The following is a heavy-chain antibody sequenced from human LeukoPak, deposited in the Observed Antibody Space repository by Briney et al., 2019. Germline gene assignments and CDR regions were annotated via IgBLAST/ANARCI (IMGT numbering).Heavy chain of an antibody. D-gene: IGHD3-10*01. Sequence: ASVKVSCKASGGTFSSYAISWVRQAPGQGLEWMGIINPSGGSTSYAQKFQGRVTMTRDMSTSTVYMELSRLRSDDTAMYYCARVPTVWFGELPRSNWFDPWGQGTLVTVSS. CDR3: ARVPTVWFGELPRSNWFDP. V-gene: IGHV1-46*01. CDR1: GGTFSSYA. CDR2: INPSGGST. J-gene: IGHJ5*02.